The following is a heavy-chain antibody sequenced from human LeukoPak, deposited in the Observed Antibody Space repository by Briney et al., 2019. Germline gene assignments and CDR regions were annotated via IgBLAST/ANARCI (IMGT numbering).Heavy chain of an antibody. CDR2: INPSGGST. CDR1: GYTFTSYY. D-gene: IGHD3-22*01. V-gene: IGHV1-46*01. J-gene: IGHJ3*02. Sequence: ASVKVSCKASGYTFTSYYIHWVRQAPGQGLEWMGIINPSGGSTSYAQKFQGRVTITADKSTSTAYMELSSLRSEDTAVYYCARVAPDYYDSSDDAFDIWGQGTMVTVSS. CDR3: ARVAPDYYDSSDDAFDI.